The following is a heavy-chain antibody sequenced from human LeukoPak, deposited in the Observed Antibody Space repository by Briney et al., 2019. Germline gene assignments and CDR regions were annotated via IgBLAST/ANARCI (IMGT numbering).Heavy chain of an antibody. V-gene: IGHV4-34*01. D-gene: IGHD2-15*01. J-gene: IGHJ4*02. CDR3: ARQPDIVGFDY. CDR2: INHSGST. Sequence: PSETLSLTCAVYGGSFSGYYWSWIRQPPGKGLEWIGEINHSGSTNYNPSLKSRVTISVDTSKNQFSLKPSSVTAADTAVYYCARQPDIVGFDYWGQGTLVTVSS. CDR1: GGSFSGYY.